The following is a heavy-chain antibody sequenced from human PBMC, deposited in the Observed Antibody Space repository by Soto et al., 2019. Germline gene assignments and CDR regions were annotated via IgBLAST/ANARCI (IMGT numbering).Heavy chain of an antibody. Sequence: PSETLSLTCTVSGGSISSYYWSWIRQPPGKGLEWIGYIYHSGSTNYNPSLKSRVTISVDTSKKQVSLKLSSVTAADTAVYYCARGEDWFDPWGQGTLVTVS. CDR1: GGSISSYY. J-gene: IGHJ5*02. V-gene: IGHV4-59*01. CDR3: ARGEDWFDP. CDR2: IYHSGST.